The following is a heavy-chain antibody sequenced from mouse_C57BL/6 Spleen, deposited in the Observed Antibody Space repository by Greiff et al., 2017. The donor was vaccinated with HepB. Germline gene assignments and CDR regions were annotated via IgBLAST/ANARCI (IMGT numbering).Heavy chain of an antibody. D-gene: IGHD2-4*01. Sequence: QVQLQQSGAELVRPGSSVKLSCKASGYTFTSYWMHWVKQRPIQGLEWIGNIDPSDSETHYNQKFKDKATLTVDKSSSTAYMQLSSLTSEDSAVYYCARGRIYYDYDAFAYWGQGTLVTVSA. CDR3: ARGRIYYDYDAFAY. CDR1: GYTFTSYW. V-gene: IGHV1-52*01. CDR2: IDPSDSET. J-gene: IGHJ3*01.